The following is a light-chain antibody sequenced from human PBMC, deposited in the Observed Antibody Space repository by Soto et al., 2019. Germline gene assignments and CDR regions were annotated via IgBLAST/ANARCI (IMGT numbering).Light chain of an antibody. J-gene: IGKJ4*01. Sequence: EIVLTQSPGTLSLSPGERATLSCRASQSVTNNYLAWYQQKPGQAPRLLIYSASSRATGIPDRFSGSGSGTDFTLTISRLEPEDFAVYFCQQSSYSPLTFGGGTQVEI. V-gene: IGKV3-20*01. CDR2: SAS. CDR3: QQSSYSPLT. CDR1: QSVTNNY.